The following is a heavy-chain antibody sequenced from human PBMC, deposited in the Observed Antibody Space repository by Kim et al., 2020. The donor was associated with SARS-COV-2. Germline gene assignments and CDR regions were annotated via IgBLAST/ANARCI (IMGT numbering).Heavy chain of an antibody. CDR2: IYYSGST. CDR3: ARGPTVTYFDY. J-gene: IGHJ4*02. CDR1: GGSISSYY. V-gene: IGHV4-59*01. Sequence: SETLSLTCTVSGGSISSYYWSWIRQPPGKVLEWIGYIYYSGSTNYNPSLKSRVTISVDTSKNQFSLKLSSVTAADTAVYYCARGPTVTYFDYWGQGTLGTVSS. D-gene: IGHD4-17*01.